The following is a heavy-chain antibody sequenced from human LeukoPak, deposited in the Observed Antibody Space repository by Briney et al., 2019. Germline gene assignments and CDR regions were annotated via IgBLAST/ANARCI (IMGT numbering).Heavy chain of an antibody. Sequence: GGSLRLSCAASGFTFSSYAMHWVRQAPGKGREWVAVISYDGSNKYYADSVKGRFTISRDNSKNTLYLQMNSLRAEDTAVYYCARDKERSLVVVNQEGFDPWGQGTLVTVSS. D-gene: IGHD3-22*01. CDR2: ISYDGSNK. CDR1: GFTFSSYA. V-gene: IGHV3-30*01. CDR3: ARDKERSLVVVNQEGFDP. J-gene: IGHJ5*02.